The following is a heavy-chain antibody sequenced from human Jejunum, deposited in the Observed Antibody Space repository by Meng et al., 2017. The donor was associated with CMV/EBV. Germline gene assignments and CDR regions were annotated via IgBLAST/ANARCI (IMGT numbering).Heavy chain of an antibody. D-gene: IGHD1-26*01. CDR3: VRGTHSGAWLCDH. Sequence: QVQLVRSGAEVRKPGTLVKLSCKASGYTFSHYAMHWVRQDPGQRLEWMGWIIAGSGNTEYSRNFQGRVTISRDTAASTDYMDLSSLESGDTAVYYCVRGTHSGAWLCDHWGQGTLVTVSS. V-gene: IGHV1-3*01. CDR1: GYTFSHYA. CDR2: IIAGSGNT. J-gene: IGHJ4*02.